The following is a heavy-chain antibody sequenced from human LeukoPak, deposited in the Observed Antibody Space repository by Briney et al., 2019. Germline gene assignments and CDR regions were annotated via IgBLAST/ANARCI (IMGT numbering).Heavy chain of an antibody. Sequence: GESLRLSCAASGFTFSSYSMSWVRQAPGKGPEWVSAISGSGGSTYYADSVKGRFTISRDNSKNTLYMQMNSLRAEDTAVYYCAKGRDWRYFDYWGQGPLVTVSS. CDR1: GFTFSSYS. CDR3: AKGRDWRYFDY. CDR2: ISGSGGST. J-gene: IGHJ4*02. D-gene: IGHD2-21*02. V-gene: IGHV3-23*01.